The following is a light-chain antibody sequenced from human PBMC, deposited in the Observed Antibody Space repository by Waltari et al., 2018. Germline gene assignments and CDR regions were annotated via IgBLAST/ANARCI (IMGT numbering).Light chain of an antibody. J-gene: IGKJ4*01. CDR1: QGISSY. V-gene: IGKV1-9*01. Sequence: IQLTQSPSSLSASVGARVTITCRASQGISSYLAWYQQKPGQAPELLIYGAATLQSGVPSRFSGSGAGTDFTLTISSLQPKDFATYYCQHLNSYPVIFGGGTKVEMK. CDR2: GAA. CDR3: QHLNSYPVI.